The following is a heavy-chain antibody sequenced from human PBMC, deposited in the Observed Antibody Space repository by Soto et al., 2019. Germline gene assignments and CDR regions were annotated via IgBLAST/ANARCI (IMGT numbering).Heavy chain of an antibody. CDR3: ARARLGVATIGDYYYGMDV. CDR2: IIPIFGTA. J-gene: IGHJ6*02. D-gene: IGHD5-12*01. V-gene: IGHV1-69*06. CDR1: GGTFSSYA. Sequence: ASVKVSCEASGGTFSSYAISWVRQAPGQGLEWMGGIIPIFGTANYAQKFQGRVTITADKSTSTAYMELSSLRSEDTAVYYCARARLGVATIGDYYYGMDVWGQGTTVTVSS.